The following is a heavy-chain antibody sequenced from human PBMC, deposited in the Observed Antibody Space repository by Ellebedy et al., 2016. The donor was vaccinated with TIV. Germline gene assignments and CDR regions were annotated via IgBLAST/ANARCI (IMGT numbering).Heavy chain of an antibody. V-gene: IGHV3-30*18. CDR2: ISYDSRNT. Sequence: GESLKISXAASGFIFSNFGMHWLRQAPGKGLEWVTTISYDSRNTYYADSVKGRFTISRDNPKNTLYLQMTSLRAEDTALYYCAKDLDVWTTYYYYYAMDVWGQGTPVTVSS. CDR1: GFIFSNFG. D-gene: IGHD3/OR15-3a*01. J-gene: IGHJ6*02. CDR3: AKDLDVWTTYYYYYAMDV.